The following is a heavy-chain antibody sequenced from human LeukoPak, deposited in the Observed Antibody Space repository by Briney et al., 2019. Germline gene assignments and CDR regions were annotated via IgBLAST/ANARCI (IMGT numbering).Heavy chain of an antibody. CDR3: ATESYYHSDY. Sequence: PGGSLRLSCAASGFTFSDYYMNWIRQAPGKGLEWVANIKQDGSETYYVDSVKGRFTISRDNAKNSLYLQMNSLRAEDTAVYYCATESYYHSDYWGQGTLVTVSS. D-gene: IGHD3-3*01. J-gene: IGHJ4*02. V-gene: IGHV3-7*01. CDR1: GFTFSDYY. CDR2: IKQDGSET.